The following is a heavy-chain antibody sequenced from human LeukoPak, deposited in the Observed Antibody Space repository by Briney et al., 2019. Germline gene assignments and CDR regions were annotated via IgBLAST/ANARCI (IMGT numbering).Heavy chain of an antibody. CDR2: IGAGGTFT. CDR1: GFTFSSYA. D-gene: IGHD2-21*01. Sequence: GGSLRLSCTASGFTFSSYAMNWVRQAPGKGLEWVSGIGAGGTFTYYADSVKGRFTISRDNAKNSLYLQMNSLRAEDTAVYYCARVYSDYWGQGTLVTVSS. J-gene: IGHJ4*02. V-gene: IGHV3-23*01. CDR3: ARVYSDY.